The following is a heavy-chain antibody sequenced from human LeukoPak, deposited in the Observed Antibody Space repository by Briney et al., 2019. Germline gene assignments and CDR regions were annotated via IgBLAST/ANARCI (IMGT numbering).Heavy chain of an antibody. J-gene: IGHJ4*02. Sequence: SETLSLTCTVSGYSISSGYYWGWIRQPPGKGLEWIGSIYHSGSTYYNPSLKSRVTISVDTSKNQFSLKLSSVTAADTAVYYCARGDSHWGQGTLVTVSS. CDR2: IYHSGST. CDR1: GYSISSGYY. CDR3: ARGDSH. D-gene: IGHD4-11*01. V-gene: IGHV4-38-2*02.